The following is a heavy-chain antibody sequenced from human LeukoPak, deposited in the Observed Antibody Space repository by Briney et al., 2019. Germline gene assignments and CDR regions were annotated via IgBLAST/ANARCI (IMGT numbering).Heavy chain of an antibody. V-gene: IGHV2-70*04. CDR2: IDWDDDK. CDR3: ARSKNYYYYYMDV. CDR1: GFSLSTSGMR. Sequence: SGPTLVKPTQTLTLTCTFSGFSLSTSGMRVRWIRQPPGTALEWLARIDWDDDKFYSTSLKTRLTISKDTSKNQVVLTMTNMDPVDTATYYCARSKNYYYYYMDVWGKGTTVTVSS. J-gene: IGHJ6*03.